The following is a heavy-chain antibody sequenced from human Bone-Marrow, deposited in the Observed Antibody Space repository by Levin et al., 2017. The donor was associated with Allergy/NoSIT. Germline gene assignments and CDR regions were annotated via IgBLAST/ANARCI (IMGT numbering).Heavy chain of an antibody. CDR2: IKSKTDGGTT. Sequence: SCAASGFTFSNAWMSWVRQAPGKGLEWVGRIKSKTDGGTTDYAAPVKGRFTISRDDSKNTLYLQMNSLKTEDTAVYYCTTVGIGPSYYSYYYGMDVWGQGTTVTVSS. D-gene: IGHD1-26*01. CDR3: TTVGIGPSYYSYYYGMDV. J-gene: IGHJ6*02. CDR1: GFTFSNAW. V-gene: IGHV3-15*01.